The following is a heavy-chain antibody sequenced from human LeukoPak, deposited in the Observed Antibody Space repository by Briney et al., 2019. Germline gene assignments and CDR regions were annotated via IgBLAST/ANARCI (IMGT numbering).Heavy chain of an antibody. CDR1: GYTFTSYY. CDR3: ARSLHDVWVDY. Sequence: GASAKVSCKESGYTFTSYYMHWVRQAPGQGLEWMGIINPSGGSTSYAQKFQGRVTMTRDTSTSTVYMELSSLRSEDTAVYYCARSLHDVWVDYWGQGTLVTVSS. CDR2: INPSGGST. V-gene: IGHV1-46*01. J-gene: IGHJ4*02. D-gene: IGHD4-11*01.